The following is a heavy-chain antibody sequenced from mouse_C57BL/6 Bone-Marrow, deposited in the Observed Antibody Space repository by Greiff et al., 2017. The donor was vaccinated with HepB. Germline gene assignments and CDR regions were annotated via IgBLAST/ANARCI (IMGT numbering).Heavy chain of an antibody. V-gene: IGHV1-81*01. J-gene: IGHJ3*01. CDR3: ARSFYYSNYEGWFAY. Sequence: VQLVESGAELARPGASVKLSCKASGYTFTSYGISWVKQRTGQGLEWIGEIYPRSGNTYYNEKFKGKATLTADKSSSTAYIELRSLTSEDSAVYFCARSFYYSNYEGWFAYWGQGTLVTVSA. CDR1: GYTFTSYG. CDR2: IYPRSGNT. D-gene: IGHD2-5*01.